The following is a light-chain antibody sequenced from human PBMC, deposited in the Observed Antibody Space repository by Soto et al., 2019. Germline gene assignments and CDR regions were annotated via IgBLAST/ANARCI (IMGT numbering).Light chain of an antibody. Sequence: EILLTQSPVTLSLSPGERATLSCRASQSVSNNYLACYQQKPGQAPSLLIYGASNRATGIPDRFSGSGSGTDFTLTISRLEPEDFAVYYCQQYGSSGTFGQGTKVDI. V-gene: IGKV3-20*01. J-gene: IGKJ1*01. CDR3: QQYGSSGT. CDR2: GAS. CDR1: QSVSNNY.